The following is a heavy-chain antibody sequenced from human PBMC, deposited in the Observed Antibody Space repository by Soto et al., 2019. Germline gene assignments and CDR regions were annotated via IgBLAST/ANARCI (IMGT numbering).Heavy chain of an antibody. Sequence: ASVKVSCKASGYTFTSYDINWVRQATGQGLEWMGWMNPNSGNTGYAQKFQGRVTMTRNTSISTAYMELSSLRSEDTAVYYCARLNGFLEWLPTFYYYYYMDVWGKGTTVTVSS. CDR3: ARLNGFLEWLPTFYYYYYMDV. J-gene: IGHJ6*03. CDR1: GYTFTSYD. V-gene: IGHV1-8*01. D-gene: IGHD3-3*01. CDR2: MNPNSGNT.